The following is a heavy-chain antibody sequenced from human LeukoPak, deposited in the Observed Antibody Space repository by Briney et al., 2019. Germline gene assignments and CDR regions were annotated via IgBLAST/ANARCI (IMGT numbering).Heavy chain of an antibody. V-gene: IGHV4-34*01. CDR1: GGSFSGYY. J-gene: IGHJ4*02. CDR3: ARDLKHIMVRGVIGYFDY. D-gene: IGHD3-10*01. CDR2: INHSGST. Sequence: SETLSLTCAVYGGSFSGYYWSWIRQPPGKGLEWIGEINHSGSTNYNPSLKSRVTISVDTSKNQFSLKLSSVTAADTAVYYCARDLKHIMVRGVIGYFDYWGQGSLVTVSS.